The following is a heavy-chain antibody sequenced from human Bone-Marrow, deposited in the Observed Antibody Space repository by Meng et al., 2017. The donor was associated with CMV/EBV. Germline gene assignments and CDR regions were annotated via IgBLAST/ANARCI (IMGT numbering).Heavy chain of an antibody. CDR2: ISAYNGNT. CDR1: GYTFTSYG. CDR3: ARVIDYDFWSGSYYYYGMDV. Sequence: ASVKVSCKASGYTFTSYGISWVRQAPGQGLEWMGWISAYNGNTNYAQKLQGRVTMTTDTSTSTAYMELRSLRSDDTAVYYCARVIDYDFWSGSYYYYGMDVWGQGTTVTVPS. D-gene: IGHD3-3*01. J-gene: IGHJ6*02. V-gene: IGHV1-18*01.